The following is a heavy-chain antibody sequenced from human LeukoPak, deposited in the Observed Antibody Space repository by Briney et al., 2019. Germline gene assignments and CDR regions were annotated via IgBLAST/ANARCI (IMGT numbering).Heavy chain of an antibody. CDR1: GGTFSSYA. V-gene: IGHV1-69*01. Sequence: SVKVSCKASGGTFSSYAISWVRQAPGQGLEWMGGIIPIFGTANYAQKFQGRVTITADESTSTAYTELSSLRSEDTAVYYCARLADYGDNDYWGQGTLVTVSS. CDR3: ARLADYGDNDY. J-gene: IGHJ4*02. CDR2: IIPIFGTA. D-gene: IGHD4-17*01.